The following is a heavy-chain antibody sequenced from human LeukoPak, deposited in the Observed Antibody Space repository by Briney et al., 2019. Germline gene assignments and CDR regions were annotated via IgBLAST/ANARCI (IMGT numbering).Heavy chain of an antibody. V-gene: IGHV3-48*03. D-gene: IGHD3-3*01. CDR1: GFTFSSYE. J-gene: IGHJ6*03. CDR2: ISSSSSTT. CDR3: ASTYDFWSGYDYYYYMDV. Sequence: PGGSLRLSCAASGFTFSSYEMNWVRQAPGKGLEWISYISSSSSTTHYADSVKGRFTISRDDAKYSLYLQMNSLRAEDTAVYYCASTYDFWSGYDYYYYMDVWGKGTSVTVSS.